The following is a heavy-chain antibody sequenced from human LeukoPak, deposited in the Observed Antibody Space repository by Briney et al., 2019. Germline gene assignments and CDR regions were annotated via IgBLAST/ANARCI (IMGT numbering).Heavy chain of an antibody. V-gene: IGHV1-18*01. Sequence: GASVKVSCKASGYTFTSYGISWVRQAPGQGLEWMGWISAYNGNTNYAQKLQGRVTMTTDTSTSTAYMELRSLRSDDTAVYYCARDVVVPAAMPEAFDIWGQGTMVTVSS. J-gene: IGHJ3*02. D-gene: IGHD2-2*01. CDR2: ISAYNGNT. CDR1: GYTFTSYG. CDR3: ARDVVVPAAMPEAFDI.